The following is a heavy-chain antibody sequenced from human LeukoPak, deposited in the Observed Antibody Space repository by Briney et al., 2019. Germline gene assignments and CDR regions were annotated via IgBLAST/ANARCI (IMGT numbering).Heavy chain of an antibody. CDR1: GGSISSYY. Sequence: SETLSLTCTVSGGSISSYYWSWIRQPPGKGLEWIGYIYYSGSTNYNPSLKSRVTISVDTSKNQFSLKLSSVTAADTAVYYCARVPRAGGGVVIPFDYWGQGTLVTVSS. D-gene: IGHD3-3*01. V-gene: IGHV4-59*01. CDR2: IYYSGST. J-gene: IGHJ4*02. CDR3: ARVPRAGGGVVIPFDY.